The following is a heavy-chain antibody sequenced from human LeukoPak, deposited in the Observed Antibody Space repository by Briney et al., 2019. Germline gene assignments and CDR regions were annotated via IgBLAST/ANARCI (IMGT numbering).Heavy chain of an antibody. CDR1: GFTFSGSA. Sequence: GGSLTLSCAASGFTFSGSAMHWVRQASGKGLEWVGRIRSKANSYATAYAASVKGRFTISRDDSKNTAHLQMNSLKTEDTAVYYCTRAPGGDSSGYCSDYWGQGTLVTVSS. J-gene: IGHJ4*02. V-gene: IGHV3-73*01. D-gene: IGHD3-22*01. CDR3: TRAPGGDSSGYCSDY. CDR2: IRSKANSYAT.